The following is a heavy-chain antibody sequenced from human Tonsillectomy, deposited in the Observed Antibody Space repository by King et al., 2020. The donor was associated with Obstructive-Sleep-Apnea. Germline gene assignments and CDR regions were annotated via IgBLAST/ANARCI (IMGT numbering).Heavy chain of an antibody. CDR1: GDSISSSNW. Sequence: VQLQESGPGLVKPSGTLSLTCAVSGDSISSSNWWSWVRPSPGKGLELIGGIYHSGGTNYNPSLKSRVTISVDKSKNQFSLKLSSVTAADTAVYYCARHYDSSGYYNYYWGQGALVTVSS. D-gene: IGHD3-22*01. CDR2: IYHSGGT. CDR3: ARHYDSSGYYNYY. J-gene: IGHJ4*02. V-gene: IGHV4-4*02.